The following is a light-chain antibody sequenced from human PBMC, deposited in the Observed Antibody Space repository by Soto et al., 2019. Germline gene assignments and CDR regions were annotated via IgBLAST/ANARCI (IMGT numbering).Light chain of an antibody. CDR1: QSVSSSY. CDR2: GAS. J-gene: IGKJ5*01. CDR3: QQYGSSPRT. Sequence: EIVLTQSPGTLSLSPGERATLSCRASQSVSSSYLAWYQQKPGQAPRLLIYGASGRATGIPDRFSGSGSGTDFTLTISRLEPEDFAVYYCQQYGSSPRTLGPGTRLEIK. V-gene: IGKV3-20*01.